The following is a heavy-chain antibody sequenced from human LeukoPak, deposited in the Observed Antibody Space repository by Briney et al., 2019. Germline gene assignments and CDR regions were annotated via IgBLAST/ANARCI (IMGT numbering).Heavy chain of an antibody. Sequence: GGSLRLSCAASGFTFSSYWMSWVRQAPGKGLEWVANIKQDGSEKYYVDSVKGRFTISRDNAKNSLYLQMNSLRAEDTAVYYCARVTGVVVVPAAYFDLWGQGTLVTVSS. CDR3: ARVTGVVVVPAAYFDL. J-gene: IGHJ4*02. CDR1: GFTFSSYW. D-gene: IGHD2-2*01. CDR2: IKQDGSEK. V-gene: IGHV3-7*01.